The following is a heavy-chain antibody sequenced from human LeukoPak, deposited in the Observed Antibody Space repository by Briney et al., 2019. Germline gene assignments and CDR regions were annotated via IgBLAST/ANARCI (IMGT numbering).Heavy chain of an antibody. D-gene: IGHD3-10*02. CDR2: IIYTGST. CDR3: ARGRVPGY. CDR1: GSSMSTYY. J-gene: IGHJ4*02. V-gene: IGHV4-59*01. Sequence: SETLSLTCTVSGSSMSTYYWSWNRQPPGKGLEWIRSIIYTGSTNYNPSLKSRVTISLDASKNQFSLKLNSVTAADTAVYYCARGRVPGYWGQGPLITVSS.